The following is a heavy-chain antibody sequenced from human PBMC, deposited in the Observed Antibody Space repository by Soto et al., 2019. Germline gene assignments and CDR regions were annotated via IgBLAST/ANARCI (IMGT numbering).Heavy chain of an antibody. J-gene: IGHJ6*02. CDR1: GYTFTGYY. CDR2: INPNSGGT. Sequence: ASVKVSCKASGYTFTGYYMHWVRQAPGQGLEWMGWINPNSGGTNYAQKFQGRVTMTRDTSISTAYMELSRLRSDDAAVYYCARDSLDSSDYYYYYGMDVWGQGTTVTVSS. V-gene: IGHV1-2*02. D-gene: IGHD4-4*01. CDR3: ARDSLDSSDYYYYYGMDV.